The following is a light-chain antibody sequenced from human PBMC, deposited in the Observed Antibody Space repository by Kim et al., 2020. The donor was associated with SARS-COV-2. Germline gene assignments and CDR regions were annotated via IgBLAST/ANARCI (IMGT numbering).Light chain of an antibody. CDR2: AAS. CDR3: QQSYSTLMYT. V-gene: IGKV1-39*01. Sequence: DIQMTQSPSSLSASVGVRVTITCRASQSISSYLNWYQQKPGKAPKVLIYAASSLQSGVPSRFSGSGSGTDFTLTISSLQPEDFATYYCQQSYSTLMYTFGQGTKLEIK. J-gene: IGKJ2*01. CDR1: QSISSY.